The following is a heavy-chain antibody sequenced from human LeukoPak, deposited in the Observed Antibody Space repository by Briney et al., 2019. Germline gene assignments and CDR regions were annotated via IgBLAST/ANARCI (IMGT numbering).Heavy chain of an antibody. D-gene: IGHD6-13*01. CDR3: ARDAHQQLVDGDYFDY. CDR1: GYTFTNYA. Sequence: GASVKVSCKASGYTFTNYAMHWVRQAPGQRLEWMGWINAGNGNTKYSQKFQGRVTITRDTSASTAYMELSSLRSEDTAVYYCARDAHQQLVDGDYFDYWGQGTLVTVSS. CDR2: INAGNGNT. V-gene: IGHV1-3*01. J-gene: IGHJ4*02.